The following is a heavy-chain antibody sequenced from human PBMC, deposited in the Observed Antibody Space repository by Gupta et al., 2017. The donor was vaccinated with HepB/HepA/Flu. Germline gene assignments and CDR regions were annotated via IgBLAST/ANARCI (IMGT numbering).Heavy chain of an antibody. CDR2: IWYDGSHM. CDR3: ARDPESAGLSSGTFFSMDM. CDR1: GFPFDSYG. D-gene: IGHD3-10*01. J-gene: IGHJ6*02. V-gene: IGHV3-33*01. Sequence: QVRLVESGGGAVQPGESLRLSCKASGFPFDSYGMHWVRQTPGKGLQWVAVIWYDGSHMYYSDSVKGRFTISRDNSMNTLYLQMNNLRAEDTSLYYCARDPESAGLSSGTFFSMDMWGQGTPVTVS.